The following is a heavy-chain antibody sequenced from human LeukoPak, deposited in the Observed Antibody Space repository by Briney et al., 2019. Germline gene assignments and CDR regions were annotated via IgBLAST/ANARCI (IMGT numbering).Heavy chain of an antibody. CDR2: INHSGST. CDR1: GGSFGGYY. Sequence: SETLSLTCAVYGGSFGGYYWSWIRQPPGKGLEWIGEINHSGSTNYNPSLKSRVTISVDTSKNQFSLKLSSVTAADTAVYYCARVGRSSTSYYYYYYGIDVWGQGTTVTVSS. CDR3: ARVGRSSTSYYYYYYGIDV. J-gene: IGHJ6*02. V-gene: IGHV4-34*01. D-gene: IGHD2-2*01.